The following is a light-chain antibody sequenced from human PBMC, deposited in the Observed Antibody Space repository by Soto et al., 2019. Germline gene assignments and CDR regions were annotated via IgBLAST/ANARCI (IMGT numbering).Light chain of an antibody. J-gene: IGLJ3*02. Sequence: QSVLTQPPSASGTPGQRVTISCSGSTSNFGSNFVYWYQQVPGAAPKLLISRNDQRPSGVPDRFSGSKSGTSASLAISGLRSEDEADYHCAAWDDSLSGVVFGGGTKLTVL. CDR2: RND. V-gene: IGLV1-47*01. CDR3: AAWDDSLSGVV. CDR1: TSNFGSNF.